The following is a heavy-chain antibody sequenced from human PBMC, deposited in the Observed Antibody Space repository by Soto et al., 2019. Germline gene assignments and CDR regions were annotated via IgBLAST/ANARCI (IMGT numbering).Heavy chain of an antibody. CDR1: GYTFSGYF. V-gene: IGHV1-2*06. D-gene: IGHD2-15*01. CDR3: AREMQRGLDV. Sequence: ASVKVSCKASGYTFSGYFVHWVRQAPGQGPEWMGRMYPDSADIIYAQKFQGRVTMTTDKSISTAYMELSRLTSDDTAVYYCAREMQRGLDVWGQGTKVTVSS. J-gene: IGHJ6*02. CDR2: MYPDSADI.